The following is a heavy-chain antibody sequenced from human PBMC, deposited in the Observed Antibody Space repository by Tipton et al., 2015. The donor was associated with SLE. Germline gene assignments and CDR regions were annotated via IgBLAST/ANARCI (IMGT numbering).Heavy chain of an antibody. CDR2: ISSSGSTI. Sequence: GSLRLSCAASGFTFSNYYMSWIRQAPGKGLEWVSYISSSGSTIYYADSVKGRFTISRENAKNSLYLQMNSLRAEDTAVYYCARFSIAAADTDWYFDLWGRGTLVTVSS. D-gene: IGHD6-13*01. CDR3: ARFSIAAADTDWYFDL. J-gene: IGHJ2*01. CDR1: GFTFSNYY. V-gene: IGHV3-11*01.